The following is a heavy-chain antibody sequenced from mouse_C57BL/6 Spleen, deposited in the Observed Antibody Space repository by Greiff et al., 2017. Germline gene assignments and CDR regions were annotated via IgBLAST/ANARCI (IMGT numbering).Heavy chain of an antibody. J-gene: IGHJ3*01. Sequence: QVQLKESGAELAKPGASVKLSCKASGYTFTSYWMHWVKQRPGQGLEWIGYINPSSGYTKYNQKFKDKATLTADKSSSTAYMQLSSLTYEDSAGYYCAPYYYGSSSFAYWGQGTLVTVSA. V-gene: IGHV1-7*01. CDR1: GYTFTSYW. CDR3: APYYYGSSSFAY. D-gene: IGHD1-1*01. CDR2: INPSSGYT.